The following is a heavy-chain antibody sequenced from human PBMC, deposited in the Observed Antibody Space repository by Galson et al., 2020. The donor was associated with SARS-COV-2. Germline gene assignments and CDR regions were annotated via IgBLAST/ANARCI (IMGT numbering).Heavy chain of an antibody. Sequence: QLGESLKISCAASGFTVSSHYMNWVRQAPGKGLEWVSVLHSGGGTYYADSVKGRFTISRHNSKNTLYLQMNSLRAEDTAVYYCARDLLNAFDIWGQGTMVTVSS. J-gene: IGHJ3*02. CDR2: LHSGGGT. CDR1: GFTVSSHY. CDR3: ARDLLNAFDI. V-gene: IGHV3-53*04.